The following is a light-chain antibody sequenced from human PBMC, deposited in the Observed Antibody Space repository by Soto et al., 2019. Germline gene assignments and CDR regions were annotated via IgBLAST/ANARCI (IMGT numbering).Light chain of an antibody. CDR1: QSFTGT. J-gene: IGKJ2*01. Sequence: DIQMTQSPSTLSASVGDRVTITCRASQSFTGTLAWYQQKPGKAPKLLIYDASSLKSGVPSRFSGSGSGTEFTLTISSLQPDDFATYYCHQYHSYSTFGQGTRLEIK. CDR2: DAS. CDR3: HQYHSYST. V-gene: IGKV1-5*01.